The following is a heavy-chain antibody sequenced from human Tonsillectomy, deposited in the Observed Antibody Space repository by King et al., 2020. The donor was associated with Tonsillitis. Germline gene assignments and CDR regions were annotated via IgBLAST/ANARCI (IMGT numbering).Heavy chain of an antibody. CDR3: AKDIFAGATLLGGFDY. CDR1: GFTFDDYA. V-gene: IGHV3-9*01. Sequence: VQLVESGGGLVQPGRSLRLSCAASGFTFDDYAMHWVRQAPGKGLEWVSGITWNSGSIGYADSVKGRFTISRDNARNSLYLQMNGLRAEDTAMYYCAKDIFAGATLLGGFDYWGQGTLVAVSS. J-gene: IGHJ4*02. CDR2: ITWNSGSI. D-gene: IGHD1-26*01.